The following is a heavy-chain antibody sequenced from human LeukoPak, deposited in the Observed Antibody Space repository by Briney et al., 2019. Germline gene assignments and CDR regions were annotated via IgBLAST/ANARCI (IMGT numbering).Heavy chain of an antibody. CDR3: AVLVGYSYGTFDY. J-gene: IGHJ4*02. CDR2: ISYDGSNK. V-gene: IGHV3-30-3*01. CDR1: GFTFSSYA. Sequence: GGSLRLSCAASGFTFSSYAMHWVRQAPGKGLEWVAVISYDGSNKYYADSVKGRFTISRDNSKNTLYLQMNGLRAEDTAVYYCAVLVGYSYGTFDYWGQGTLVTVSS. D-gene: IGHD5-18*01.